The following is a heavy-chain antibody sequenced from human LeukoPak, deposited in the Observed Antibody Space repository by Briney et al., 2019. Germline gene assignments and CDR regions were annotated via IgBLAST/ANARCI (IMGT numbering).Heavy chain of an antibody. J-gene: IGHJ4*02. Sequence: GRSLRLSCAPSGFTFTSYAISWVRQAPGKGLEWVSAISGSGGSTYYADSVKGRFTISRDHSTNTLYLQMNSLRAEDTAVYCCAKDPARLPYYFDYWGQGTLVTVSS. CDR2: ISGSGGST. CDR3: AKDPARLPYYFDY. CDR1: GFTFTSYA. D-gene: IGHD3-16*01. V-gene: IGHV3-23*01.